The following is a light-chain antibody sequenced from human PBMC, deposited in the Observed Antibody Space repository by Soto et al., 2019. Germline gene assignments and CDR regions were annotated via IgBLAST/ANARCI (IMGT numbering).Light chain of an antibody. CDR1: QSLVHSDGNTY. CDR3: QQYKNWLPIT. Sequence: DIVLTQTPLYSPLTTGQPASISCTSSQSLVHSDGNTYFSWLQQRPGQPPRVILYKISNRFSGVPDRFTGRGAGTEFTLTISSLQSQDSVVYYGQQYKNWLPITFGQGTRVEIK. CDR2: KIS. J-gene: IGKJ5*01. V-gene: IGKV2-24*01.